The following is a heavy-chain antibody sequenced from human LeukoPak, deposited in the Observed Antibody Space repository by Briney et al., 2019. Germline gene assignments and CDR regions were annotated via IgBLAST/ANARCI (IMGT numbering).Heavy chain of an antibody. CDR2: ISYDGANK. V-gene: IGHV3-30*03. J-gene: IGHJ4*02. D-gene: IGHD3-22*01. CDR1: GFTFSSYG. CDR3: ARDKPTYYYDSSGYYQYYFDY. Sequence: PGGSLRLSCAASGFTFSSYGMHWVRQAPGKGLEWVAVISYDGANKYYADSVKGRFTISRDISKNTLYLQMNSLRVEDTAVYYCARDKPTYYYDSSGYYQYYFDYWGQGTLVTVSS.